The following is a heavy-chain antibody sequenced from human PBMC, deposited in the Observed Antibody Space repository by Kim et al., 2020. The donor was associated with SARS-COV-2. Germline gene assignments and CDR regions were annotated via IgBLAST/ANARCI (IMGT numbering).Heavy chain of an antibody. J-gene: IGHJ4*02. V-gene: IGHV3-15*01. D-gene: IGHD3-9*01. CDR3: TTDPYDILTGIDY. CDR2: IKSKTDGGTT. CDR1: GFTFSNAW. Sequence: GGSLRLSCAASGFTFSNAWMSWVRQAPGKGLEWVGRIKSKTDGGTTDYAAPVKGRFTISRDDSKNTLYLQMNSLKTEDTAVYYCTTDPYDILTGIDYWGQGTLVTVSS.